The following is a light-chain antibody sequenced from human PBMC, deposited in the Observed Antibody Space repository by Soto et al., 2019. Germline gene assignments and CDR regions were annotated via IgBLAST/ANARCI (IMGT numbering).Light chain of an antibody. CDR2: GAS. CDR3: QQYNNWPPWT. V-gene: IGKV3-15*01. CDR1: RNVSGN. Sequence: EIVMTQSPATLSVSPGERATLSCRASRNVSGNLAWYQKKPAQAPRLFSYGASTRATGIPARFSGSGSGTEFTLTISSLQSEDFAVYYCQQYNNWPPWTFGQGTKVEIK. J-gene: IGKJ1*01.